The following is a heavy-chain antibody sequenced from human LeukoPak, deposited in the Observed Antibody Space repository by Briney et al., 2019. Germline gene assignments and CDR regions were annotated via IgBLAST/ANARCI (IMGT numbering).Heavy chain of an antibody. J-gene: IGHJ4*02. CDR2: ISGSGGST. Sequence: PGGSLRLSCAASGFTFSSYGMSWVRQAPGKGLEWVSAISGSGGSTYYADSVKGRFTISRDNSKNTLYLQMNSLRAEDTAVYYCAKDGGYSSGWYDWAFDYWGQGTLVTVSS. CDR1: GFTFSSYG. V-gene: IGHV3-23*01. CDR3: AKDGGYSSGWYDWAFDY. D-gene: IGHD6-19*01.